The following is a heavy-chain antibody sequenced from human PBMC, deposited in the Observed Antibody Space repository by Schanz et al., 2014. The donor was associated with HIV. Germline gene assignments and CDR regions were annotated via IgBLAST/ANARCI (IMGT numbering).Heavy chain of an antibody. CDR2: ISTSGGST. V-gene: IGHV3-23*01. CDR3: ARLLVTPFSYNYGLDV. J-gene: IGHJ6*02. CDR1: GFTFNNYA. Sequence: EVQLLEFGGGLVRPGESLRLSCLASGFTFNNYAMNWVRQAPGKGLEWVSHISTSGGSTYYADSVKGRFTISRDNSLDTVYLQMNSLGAEDTAVYYCARLLVTPFSYNYGLDVWGQGTTVTVSS. D-gene: IGHD2-21*02.